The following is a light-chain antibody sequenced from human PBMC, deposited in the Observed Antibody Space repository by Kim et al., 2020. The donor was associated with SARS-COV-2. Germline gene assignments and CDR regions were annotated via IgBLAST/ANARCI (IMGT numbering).Light chain of an antibody. CDR1: QSISSY. Sequence: LSASVGDRVTNTCRASQSISSYLNWYQQKPGKAPKLLIYAASSLQSGVPSRFSGSGSGTDFTLTISSLQPEDFATYYCQQSYSTPTFGQGTKLEI. V-gene: IGKV1-39*01. CDR3: QQSYSTPT. CDR2: AAS. J-gene: IGKJ2*01.